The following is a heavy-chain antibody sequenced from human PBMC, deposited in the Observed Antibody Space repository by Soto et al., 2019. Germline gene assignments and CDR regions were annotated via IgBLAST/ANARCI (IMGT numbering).Heavy chain of an antibody. CDR3: AHRPGGYMSGWDNGYFDY. J-gene: IGHJ4*02. D-gene: IGHD6-19*01. CDR1: GFSFSTCQVG. Sequence: SGPTLVNPTQTLTLTCTFSGFSFSTCQVGVGWIRQPPGKAQVWLALIYWDDDKRYSPSLRSRLAITKDTSKNQVVLTMTNVDPVDTATYYCAHRPGGYMSGWDNGYFDYWGRGALVTVSS. V-gene: IGHV2-5*02. CDR2: IYWDDDK.